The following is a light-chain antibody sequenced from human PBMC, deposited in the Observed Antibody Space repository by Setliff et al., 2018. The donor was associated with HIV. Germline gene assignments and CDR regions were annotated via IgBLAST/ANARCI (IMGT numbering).Light chain of an antibody. Sequence: QSVLSQPPSASGTPGQRITISCSGSSSNIGTNYVSWYQQLPGTAPKLLLFRNSQRRSGVPDRFSGSKSGTSASLAISGLRSEDEADYYCATWDDSLSVPRVFGGGTQLTVL. CDR3: ATWDDSLSVPRV. CDR2: RNS. J-gene: IGLJ3*02. V-gene: IGLV1-47*01. CDR1: SSNIGTNY.